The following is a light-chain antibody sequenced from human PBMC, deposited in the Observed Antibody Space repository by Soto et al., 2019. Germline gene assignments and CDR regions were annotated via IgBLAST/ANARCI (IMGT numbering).Light chain of an antibody. Sequence: DIKMTQSPSTLSVSVGDRVTLTCRASQSISSWLAWYQEKPGKAPKLLIYKASRLQSGVPSRFSGSGSGPEFTLTISSLQPDDFATYYCQQYNSYSEAFGQGPKVDI. CDR3: QQYNSYSEA. J-gene: IGKJ1*01. CDR1: QSISSW. CDR2: KAS. V-gene: IGKV1-5*03.